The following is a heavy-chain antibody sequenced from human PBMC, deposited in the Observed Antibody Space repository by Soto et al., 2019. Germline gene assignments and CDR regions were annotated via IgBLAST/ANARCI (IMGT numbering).Heavy chain of an antibody. CDR1: GFSFSSYR. Sequence: EAQLVESGGGLVQPGGSLRLSCTASGFSFSSYRMNWVRQAPGKGLEWVSYISGSDNTIYYTDSVKGRFTISRDNAKNSLYLQMSSLRVEDTAVYYCARDPWDGGFGGWGQGTVVTVSS. D-gene: IGHD4-17*01. V-gene: IGHV3-48*01. J-gene: IGHJ4*02. CDR3: ARDPWDGGFGG. CDR2: ISGSDNTI.